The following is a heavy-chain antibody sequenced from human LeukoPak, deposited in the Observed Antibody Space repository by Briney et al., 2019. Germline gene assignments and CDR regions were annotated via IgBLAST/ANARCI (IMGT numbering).Heavy chain of an antibody. V-gene: IGHV3-20*01. CDR1: GFTFDDYG. Sequence: PGGSLRLSCAASGFTFDDYGMSWARQAPGKGLEWVSGINWDGGSTGYADSVKGRFTISRDNAKNFLYLQMNSLRAEDTALYHCARTVSSAGWSDDAFDIWGQGTMVTVSS. D-gene: IGHD6-19*01. CDR3: ARTVSSAGWSDDAFDI. CDR2: INWDGGST. J-gene: IGHJ3*02.